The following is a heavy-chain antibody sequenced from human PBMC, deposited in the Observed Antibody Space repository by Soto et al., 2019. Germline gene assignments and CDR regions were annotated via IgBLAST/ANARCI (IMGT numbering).Heavy chain of an antibody. D-gene: IGHD1-1*01. CDR2: LYWDDDK. J-gene: IGHJ4*02. Sequence: QITLKESGPPRVKPTQTLTLTCTFSGFSLTTRPVGVGWIRQPPGQALEWLALLYWDDDKRYNPSLKTRITVTKDTSKNQVVLTMNNMDPVDTATYYCAHGQLYNGDWNEGTFDYWGQGALVTVSS. V-gene: IGHV2-5*02. CDR1: GFSLTTRPVG. CDR3: AHGQLYNGDWNEGTFDY.